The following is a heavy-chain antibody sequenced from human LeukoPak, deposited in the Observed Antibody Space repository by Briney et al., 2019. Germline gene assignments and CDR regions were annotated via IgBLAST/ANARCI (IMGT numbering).Heavy chain of an antibody. D-gene: IGHD2-15*01. CDR3: ARDPPRGSCIDY. V-gene: IGHV3-21*01. Sequence: NAGGSLRLSCAASGFTFSSHSMNWVRQAPGKGLEWASSISSSSSYIYYADSVKGRFTISRDNAKNSLYLQMNSLRAEDTAVYYCARDPPRGSCIDYWGQGTLVTVSS. CDR1: GFTFSSHS. CDR2: ISSSSSYI. J-gene: IGHJ4*02.